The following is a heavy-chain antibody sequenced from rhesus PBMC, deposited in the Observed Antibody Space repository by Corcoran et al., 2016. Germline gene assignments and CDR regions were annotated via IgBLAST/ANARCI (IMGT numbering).Heavy chain of an antibody. D-gene: IGHD5-24*01. CDR2: FSVTWGST. J-gene: IGHJ5-2*02. CDR3: SRDAVSLDV. Sequence: QVQLQESGPGLVKPSETLSLTCAVSGVSLTTNYFTCIHQSPGKGLEWIEYFSVTWGSTSYNPSLKNRVTISKDTSENQFSLRLNSATAADTAVYYCSRDAVSLDVWGRGLLVTVSS. V-gene: IGHV4-147*01. CDR1: GVSLTTNY.